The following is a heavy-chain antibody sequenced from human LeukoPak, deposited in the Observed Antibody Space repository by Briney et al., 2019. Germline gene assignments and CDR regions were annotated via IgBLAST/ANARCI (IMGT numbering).Heavy chain of an antibody. CDR2: IWYDGSNK. J-gene: IGHJ4*02. D-gene: IGHD3-22*01. CDR1: GFTFSSYG. CDR3: ARDGYDSSGYYFDY. V-gene: IGHV3-33*01. Sequence: GGSLRLSCAASGFTFSSYGMHWVRQAPGKGLEWVAVIWYDGSNKYYADSVKGRFTISRDNSKNTLYLQMNSLRAEDTAVYYCARDGYDSSGYYFDYWGQGTLVTVSS.